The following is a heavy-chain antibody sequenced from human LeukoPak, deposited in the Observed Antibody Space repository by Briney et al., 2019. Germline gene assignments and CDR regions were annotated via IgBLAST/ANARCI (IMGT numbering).Heavy chain of an antibody. CDR1: GFTLSNFA. J-gene: IGHJ4*02. CDR2: ISTNGSRT. D-gene: IGHD5-12*01. V-gene: IGHV3-64*02. CDR3: ARDSFYTGYDRGFGY. Sequence: GGSLRLSCTASGFTLSNFAMHWVRQSPDKGLQYVSAISTNGSRTFYADAVKGRFIISRDNSKNTLYLQMGSLRGEDTAVYYCARDSFYTGYDRGFGYWGQGTLVTVSS.